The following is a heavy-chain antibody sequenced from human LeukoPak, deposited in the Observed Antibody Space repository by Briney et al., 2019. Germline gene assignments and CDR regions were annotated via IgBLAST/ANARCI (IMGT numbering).Heavy chain of an antibody. J-gene: IGHJ6*02. Sequence: GESLRISCKGSGYSFTSYWIGWVRQMPGKGLEWMGIIYPGDSDTSYSPSFQGQVTISADKSISTAYLQWSSLKASDTAMYYCARIAAAGTGYYYYYGMDVWGQGTTVTVSS. CDR3: ARIAAAGTGYYYYYGMDV. CDR1: GYSFTSYW. V-gene: IGHV5-51*01. CDR2: IYPGDSDT. D-gene: IGHD6-13*01.